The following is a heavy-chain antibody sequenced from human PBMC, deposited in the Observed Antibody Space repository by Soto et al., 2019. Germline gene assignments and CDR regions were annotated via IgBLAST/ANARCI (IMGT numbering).Heavy chain of an antibody. CDR2: ISSSSSYI. Sequence: EVQLVESGGGLVKPGGSLRLSCAASGFTFSSYSMNWVRQAPGKGLEWVSSISSSSSYIYYADSVKGRFTISRDNAKNSLYLQMNSLRAEDTAVYYCARKSRLAVADACDYWGQGTLVTVSS. V-gene: IGHV3-21*01. CDR3: ARKSRLAVADACDY. CDR1: GFTFSSYS. J-gene: IGHJ4*02. D-gene: IGHD6-19*01.